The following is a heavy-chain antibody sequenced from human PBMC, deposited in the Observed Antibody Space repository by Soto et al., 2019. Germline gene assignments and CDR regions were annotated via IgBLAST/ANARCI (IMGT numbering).Heavy chain of an antibody. D-gene: IGHD6-13*01. J-gene: IGHJ4*02. CDR1: GFTFSSYS. CDR3: ARDRVLAAAGTKGDY. V-gene: IGHV3-48*01. Sequence: PGGSLRLSCAASGFTFSSYSMNWVRQAPGKGLEWVSYISSSSSTIYYADSVKGRFTISRDNAKNSLYLQMNSLRAEDTAVYYCARDRVLAAAGTKGDYWGQGTLVTVSS. CDR2: ISSSSSTI.